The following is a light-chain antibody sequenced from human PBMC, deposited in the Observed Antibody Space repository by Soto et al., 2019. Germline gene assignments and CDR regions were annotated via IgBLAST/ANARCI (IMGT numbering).Light chain of an antibody. J-gene: IGKJ1*01. V-gene: IGKV3-20*01. CDR1: QSVSNNY. CDR2: GAS. CDR3: QQYGSSGT. Sequence: EIALTQSLGTLSLSPGERATLSGLASQSVSNNYLAWYQQKPGQAPRLLIYGASNRATGIPGRFSGSGSGTDFTLTISRLEPEDFAVYYCQQYGSSGTFGQGTKVDIK.